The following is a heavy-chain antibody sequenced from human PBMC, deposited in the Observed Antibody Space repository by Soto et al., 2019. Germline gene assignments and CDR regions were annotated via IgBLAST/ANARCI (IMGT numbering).Heavy chain of an antibody. Sequence: SGTLSLTCTVCGGSISSYYWSWIRQPQGKGLEWIGYIYYSGSTNYNPSLKSRVTISVDTSKNQFSLKLSSVTAADTAVYYCARLTLEWFNTYYYYYMDVWGKGTTVTVSS. CDR1: GGSISSYY. V-gene: IGHV4-59*08. CDR2: IYYSGST. CDR3: ARLTLEWFNTYYYYYMDV. J-gene: IGHJ6*03. D-gene: IGHD3-3*01.